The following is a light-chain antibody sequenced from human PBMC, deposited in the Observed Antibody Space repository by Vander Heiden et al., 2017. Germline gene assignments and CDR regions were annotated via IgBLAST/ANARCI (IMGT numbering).Light chain of an antibody. J-gene: IGLJ2*01. CDR1: SADIGDYNR. CDR2: EVI. Sequence: QSALTQPPSVPGSPGQSVTISCTGTSADIGDYNRVSWYRQSPATAPKLIIYEVIKRPSGVPDRFSGSKSGNTASLTISGLRAEDEGDYYCSSFTNFDTFHVLFGGGTKLTVL. V-gene: IGLV2-18*02. CDR3: SSFTNFDTFHVL.